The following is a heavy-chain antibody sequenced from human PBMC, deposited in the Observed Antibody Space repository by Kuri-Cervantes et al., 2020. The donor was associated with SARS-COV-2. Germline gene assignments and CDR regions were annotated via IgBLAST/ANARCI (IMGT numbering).Heavy chain of an antibody. Sequence: SVKVSCKASRDTFTTFGFSWVRQAPGQGLEWMGGIIPFFGRPNYAQRFEGRVTITADQSTRTVYMEMTSLTLEDTAVYYCASSKVVPATNGFDYWGQGTLVTVSS. V-gene: IGHV1-69*13. CDR2: IIPFFGRP. J-gene: IGHJ4*02. D-gene: IGHD2-2*01. CDR3: ASSKVVPATNGFDY. CDR1: RDTFTTFG.